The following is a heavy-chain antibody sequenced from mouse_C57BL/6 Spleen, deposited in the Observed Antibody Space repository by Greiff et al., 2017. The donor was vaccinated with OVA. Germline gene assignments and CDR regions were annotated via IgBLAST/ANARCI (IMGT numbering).Heavy chain of an antibody. CDR3: ARHSNYWFAY. Sequence: VQLQQPGAELVRPGTSVKLSCKASGYTFTSYWMHWVKQRPGQGLEWIGVIDPSDSYTNYNQKFKGKATLTVDTSSSTAYMQLSSLTSEDSAVYYCARHSNYWFAYWGQGTLVTVSA. J-gene: IGHJ3*01. D-gene: IGHD2-5*01. CDR2: IDPSDSYT. V-gene: IGHV1-59*01. CDR1: GYTFTSYW.